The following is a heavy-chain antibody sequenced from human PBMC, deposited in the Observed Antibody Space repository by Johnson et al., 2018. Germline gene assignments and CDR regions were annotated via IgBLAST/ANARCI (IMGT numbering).Heavy chain of an antibody. CDR2: ISRTSNYI. Sequence: VQLLETGGGLVKPGGSLRLSCAASGFTFSSYSMNWVRQAPGKGLEWVSSISRTSNYIYYADSLKGRLPISRDNANNLLDLQMNSRRAEDTAVYYCAASHCSGGACFYYYYYMDVWGQGTTVTVSS. D-gene: IGHD2-15*01. V-gene: IGHV3-21*01. CDR1: GFTFSSYS. J-gene: IGHJ6*02. CDR3: AASHCSGGACFYYYYYMDV.